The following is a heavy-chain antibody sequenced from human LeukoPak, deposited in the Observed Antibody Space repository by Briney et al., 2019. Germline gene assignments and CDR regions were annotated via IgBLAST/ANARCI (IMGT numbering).Heavy chain of an antibody. V-gene: IGHV1-69*13. CDR2: IIPIFGTA. J-gene: IGHJ6*02. CDR3: ARGLGYCSGGSCYGPYYYGMDV. D-gene: IGHD2-15*01. CDR1: GYTFTSYG. Sequence: SVKVSCKASGYTFTSYGISWVRQAPGQGLEWMGGIIPIFGTANYAQKFQGRVTITADESTSTAYMELSSLRSEDTAVYYCARGLGYCSGGSCYGPYYYGMDVWGQGTTVTVSS.